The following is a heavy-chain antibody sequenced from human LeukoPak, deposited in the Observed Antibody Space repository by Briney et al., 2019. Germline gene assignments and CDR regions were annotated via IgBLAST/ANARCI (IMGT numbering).Heavy chain of an antibody. J-gene: IGHJ4*02. CDR2: IYYSGST. V-gene: IGHV4-39*01. D-gene: IGHD1-26*01. CDR3: ARHYADLIVGATEYFDY. CDR1: GGSISSGSYY. Sequence: SQTLSLTCTVSGGSISSGSYYWGWIRQPPGKGLEWIGSIYYSGSTYYNPSLKSRVTISVDTSKNQFSLKLSSVTAADTAVYYCARHYADLIVGATEYFDYWGQGTLVTVSS.